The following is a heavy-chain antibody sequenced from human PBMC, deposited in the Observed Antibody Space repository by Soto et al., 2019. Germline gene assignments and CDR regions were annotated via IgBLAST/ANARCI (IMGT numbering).Heavy chain of an antibody. Sequence: GGSLRLSCAASGFTFSDYYMSWIRQAPGKGLEWVSYISSSSYTNYADYEKGRFTISRDNAKNSQYLQMNSLRAEDTAVYYCARDWPRGWVPAAIEDYYYYGMDVWGQGTTVTVSS. CDR2: ISSSSYT. V-gene: IGHV3-11*06. J-gene: IGHJ6*02. CDR1: GFTFSDYY. D-gene: IGHD2-2*02. CDR3: ARDWPRGWVPAAIEDYYYYGMDV.